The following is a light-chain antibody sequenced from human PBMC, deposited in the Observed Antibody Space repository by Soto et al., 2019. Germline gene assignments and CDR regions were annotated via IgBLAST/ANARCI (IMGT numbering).Light chain of an antibody. CDR1: QSVSSSY. CDR2: GAS. J-gene: IGKJ4*01. Sequence: EMVLTQSPGTLSLSPGERATLSCRASQSVSSSYLAWYQQKPGQAPRLLIYGASSRATGIPDRFSGSGSGTDFTLTISRLEPEYLAVYYCQQYGSSPLTFGGGTKVQIK. CDR3: QQYGSSPLT. V-gene: IGKV3-20*01.